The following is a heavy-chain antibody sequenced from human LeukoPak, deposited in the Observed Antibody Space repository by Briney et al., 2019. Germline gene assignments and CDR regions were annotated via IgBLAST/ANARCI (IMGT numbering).Heavy chain of an antibody. CDR2: IYHSGAT. J-gene: IGHJ4*02. V-gene: IGHV4-38-2*02. D-gene: IGHD5-24*01. Sequence: PSETLSLTCSVSGYSISRGNFWGWIRQPPGKGLEWIGTIYHSGATYYNPSLKSRVTISLDTSKNQFSLKLTSVTAADTAVYSCARVNGDAYNKSDYWGQGTLVTVSS. CDR1: GYSISRGNF. CDR3: ARVNGDAYNKSDY.